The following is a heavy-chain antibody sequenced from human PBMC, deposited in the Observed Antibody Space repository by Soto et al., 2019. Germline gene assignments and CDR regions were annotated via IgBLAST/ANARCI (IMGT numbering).Heavy chain of an antibody. V-gene: IGHV4-59*08. CDR1: GGSISSYN. CDR2: IYYSGST. CDR3: ARLPAYSSSWPDAFDI. Sequence: PSETLSLTCTVSGGSISSYNWSWIRQPPGKGLEWIGYIYYSGSTNYNPSLKSRVTISVDTSKNQFSLKLSSVTAADTAVYYCARLPAYSSSWPDAFDIWGQGTMVTVSS. D-gene: IGHD6-13*01. J-gene: IGHJ3*02.